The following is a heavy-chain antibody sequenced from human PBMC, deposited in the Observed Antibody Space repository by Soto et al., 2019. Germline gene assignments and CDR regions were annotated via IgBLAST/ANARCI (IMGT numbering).Heavy chain of an antibody. CDR2: ISAYNGNT. Sequence: SVKVSCKASGYTFTSYGISWVRHATGQGHERMGWISAYNGNTNYAQKLQGRVNMTTDTSTSTADMELSSLRSEDTAVYYCARVGPRSAAGGPNDYWGQGTLVTVSS. J-gene: IGHJ4*02. CDR1: GYTFTSYG. D-gene: IGHD6-13*01. CDR3: ARVGPRSAAGGPNDY. V-gene: IGHV1-18*01.